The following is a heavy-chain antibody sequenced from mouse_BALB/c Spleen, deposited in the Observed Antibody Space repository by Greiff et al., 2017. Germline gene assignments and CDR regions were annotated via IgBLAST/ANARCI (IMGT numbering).Heavy chain of an antibody. CDR2: IWGDGST. V-gene: IGHV2-6-7*01. CDR3: ARDVYGSSYDYAMDY. D-gene: IGHD1-1*01. CDR1: GFSLTGYG. J-gene: IGHJ4*01. Sequence: VMLVESGPGLVAPSQSLSITCTVSGFSLTGYGVNWVRQPPGKGLEWLGMIWGDGSTDYNSALKSRLSISKDNSKSQVFLKMNSLQTDDTARYYCARDVYGSSYDYAMDYWGQGTSVTVSS.